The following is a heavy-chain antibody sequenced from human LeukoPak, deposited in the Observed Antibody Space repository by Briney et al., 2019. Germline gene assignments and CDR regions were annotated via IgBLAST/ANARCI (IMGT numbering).Heavy chain of an antibody. CDR2: INWNGGST. CDR3: ARDGATYDSSGYGFDY. Sequence: GGSLRLSCAASGFTFSTYWMSWVRQAPGKGLEWVSGINWNGGSTGYADSVKGRFTISRDNAKNSLYLQMNSLRAEDTALYYCARDGATYDSSGYGFDYWGQGTLVTVSS. D-gene: IGHD3-22*01. J-gene: IGHJ4*02. V-gene: IGHV3-20*04. CDR1: GFTFSTYW.